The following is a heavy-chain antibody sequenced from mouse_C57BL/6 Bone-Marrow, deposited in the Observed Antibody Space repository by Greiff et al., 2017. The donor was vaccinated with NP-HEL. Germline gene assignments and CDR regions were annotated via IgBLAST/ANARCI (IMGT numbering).Heavy chain of an antibody. D-gene: IGHD1-1*01. CDR1: GFNIKDDY. V-gene: IGHV14-4*01. CDR2: IDPENGDT. Sequence: EVQGVESGAELVRPGASVKLSCTASGFNIKDDYMHWVKQRPEQGLEWIGWIDPENGDTEYASKFQGKATITADTSSNTAYLQLSSLTSEDTAVYYCTTTVVAPWGWYFDVWGTGTTVTVSS. CDR3: TTTVVAPWGWYFDV. J-gene: IGHJ1*03.